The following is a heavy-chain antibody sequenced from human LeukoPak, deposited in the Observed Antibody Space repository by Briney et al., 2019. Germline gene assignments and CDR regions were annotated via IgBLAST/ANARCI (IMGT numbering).Heavy chain of an antibody. J-gene: IGHJ6*02. Sequence: SETLPLTCTVSSGSVSSGSYYWSWIRQPPGKGLEWIGYIYYSGGTNYNPSLKSRVTISVDTSKNQFSLKLSSVTAADTAVYYCARDSGPDYYYYYGMDVWGQGTTVTVPS. V-gene: IGHV4-61*01. CDR3: ARDSGPDYYYYYGMDV. CDR1: SGSVSSGSYY. CDR2: IYYSGGT.